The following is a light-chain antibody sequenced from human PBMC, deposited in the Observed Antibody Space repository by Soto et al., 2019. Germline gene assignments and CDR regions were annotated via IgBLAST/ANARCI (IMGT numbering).Light chain of an antibody. Sequence: QSALTQPASVSGSPGQSITISCTGTSSDVDTYKYVSWYQQHPGKAPKLIIYEVGYRPSGVSTRFSGSRSGNTASLTISGLQADDEADYYCSSYTTSSTLVFGTGTKVTVL. CDR2: EVG. V-gene: IGLV2-14*01. J-gene: IGLJ1*01. CDR3: SSYTTSSTLV. CDR1: SSDVDTYKY.